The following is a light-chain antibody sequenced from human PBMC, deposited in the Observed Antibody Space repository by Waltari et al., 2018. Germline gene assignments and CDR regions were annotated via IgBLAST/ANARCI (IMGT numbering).Light chain of an antibody. CDR1: SSNIGSNT. V-gene: IGLV1-44*01. CDR2: SNN. CDR3: AAWDDSLNGHWV. J-gene: IGLJ3*02. Sequence: QSVLTQPPSASGTPGQRVTISCSGSSSNIGSNTVNWYQQLPGTAPKLLIYSNNQRPSGVPDRCSGSKSGTSASLAISGLQSEDEAEYYCAAWDDSLNGHWVFGGGTKLTVL.